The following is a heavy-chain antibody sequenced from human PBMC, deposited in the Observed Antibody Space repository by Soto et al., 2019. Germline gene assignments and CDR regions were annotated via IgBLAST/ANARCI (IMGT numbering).Heavy chain of an antibody. CDR3: ASARVVTEEGAFGI. V-gene: IGHV4-30-4*01. CDR2: IYYSGST. CDR1: GGSISSGDYY. Sequence: SETLSLTCTVSGGSISSGDYYWSWIRQPPGKGLEWIGYIYYSGSTYYNPSLKSRVTISVDTSKNQFSLKLSSVTAADTAVYYCASARVVTEEGAFGIWGQGTMVTVSS. J-gene: IGHJ3*02. D-gene: IGHD2-21*02.